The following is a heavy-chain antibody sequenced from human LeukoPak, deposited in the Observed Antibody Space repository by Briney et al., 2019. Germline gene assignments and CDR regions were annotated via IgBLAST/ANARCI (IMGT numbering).Heavy chain of an antibody. CDR1: GGSISSYY. CDR3: AMEGKGYYGMDV. CDR2: INHSGST. D-gene: IGHD3-3*01. Sequence: PSETLSLTCTVSGGSISSYYWSWIRQPPGKGLEWIGEINHSGSTNYNPSLKSRVTISVDTSKNQFSLKLSSVTAADTAVYYCAMEGKGYYGMDVWGQGTTVTVSS. V-gene: IGHV4-34*01. J-gene: IGHJ6*02.